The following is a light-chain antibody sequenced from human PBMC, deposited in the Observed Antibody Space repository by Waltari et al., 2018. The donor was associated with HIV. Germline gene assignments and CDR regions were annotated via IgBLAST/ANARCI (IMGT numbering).Light chain of an antibody. Sequence: QSALTQPASVSGSPGQSITISCTGTTSDVGGYDFVLWFQQHPGKAPHLLIYDVPSWPSGTSDRFSGSKSGATASLTISGLQAEDEADYYCSSYATNTTVIFGGGTKVTVL. CDR2: DVP. CDR1: TSDVGGYDF. V-gene: IGLV2-14*03. CDR3: SSYATNTTVI. J-gene: IGLJ2*01.